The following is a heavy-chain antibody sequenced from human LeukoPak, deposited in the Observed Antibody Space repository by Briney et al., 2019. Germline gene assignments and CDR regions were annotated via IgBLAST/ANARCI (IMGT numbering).Heavy chain of an antibody. D-gene: IGHD3-22*01. CDR3: ARSRYYYDSSGYYHTIYFDY. V-gene: IGHV4-59*01. Sequence: PAETLSLTCTVSGGFISSYYWSWIRQPPGKVLEWIGYIYYSGSTNYNPSLKSRVTISVDTSKNQFSLKLSSVTAADTAVYYCARSRYYYDSSGYYHTIYFDYWGQGTLATVSS. CDR1: GGFISSYY. CDR2: IYYSGST. J-gene: IGHJ4*02.